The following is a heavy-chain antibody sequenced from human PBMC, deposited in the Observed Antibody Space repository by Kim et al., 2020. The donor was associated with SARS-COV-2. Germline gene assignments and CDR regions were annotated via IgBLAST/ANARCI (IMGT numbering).Heavy chain of an antibody. D-gene: IGHD6-25*01. V-gene: IGHV3-7*01. J-gene: IGHJ5*02. CDR2: INQGGEE. Sequence: GGSLRLSCAASGFTFSSYWMSWVRQAPGKGLEWVANINQGGEEYYVDSVKGRFNIYRDNAKNSVYLQMNSLRDEDTAVYYCARDDRAATSDLWGQGTQVTVSS. CDR3: ARDDRAATSDL. CDR1: GFTFSSYW.